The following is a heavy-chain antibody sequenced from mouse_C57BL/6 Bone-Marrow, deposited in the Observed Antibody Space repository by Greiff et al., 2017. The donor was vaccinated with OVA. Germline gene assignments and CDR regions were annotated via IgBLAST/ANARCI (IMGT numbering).Heavy chain of an antibody. CDR3: SEDSAVFYCAWPYYCNPFDV. CDR1: YTFFRRVH. D-gene: IGHD2-10*01. CDR2: GQGLEWIG. Sequence: QVQLQQSGPELARPWASVKISCQAFYTFFRRVHFAIRDTNYWMQRVKQRPGQGLEWIGAIYPGYGDNSYNQKFKGKATLTVDKCTSTAYMTTSSLTSEDSAVFYCAWPYYCNPFDVWGTGTTVTVSS. V-gene: IGHV1-87*01. J-gene: IGHJ1*03.